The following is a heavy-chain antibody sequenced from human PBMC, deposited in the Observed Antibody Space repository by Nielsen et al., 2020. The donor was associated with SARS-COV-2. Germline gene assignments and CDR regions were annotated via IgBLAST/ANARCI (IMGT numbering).Heavy chain of an antibody. Sequence: GESLKISCAASGFTFSSYAMGWVRQAPGKGLEWVSAISGSGGSTYYADSVKGRFTISRDNSKNTLYLQMNSLRAEDTAVYYCAKEFVGMATGTFDYWGQGTLVTVSS. CDR2: ISGSGGST. J-gene: IGHJ4*02. CDR3: AKEFVGMATGTFDY. D-gene: IGHD5-24*01. CDR1: GFTFSSYA. V-gene: IGHV3-23*01.